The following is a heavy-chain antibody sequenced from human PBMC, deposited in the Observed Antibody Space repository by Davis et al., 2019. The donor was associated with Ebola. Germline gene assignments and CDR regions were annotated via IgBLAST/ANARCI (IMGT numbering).Heavy chain of an antibody. J-gene: IGHJ4*02. V-gene: IGHV1-69*13. CDR1: GGTSSSYA. D-gene: IGHD3-22*01. CDR2: IIPIFDTA. Sequence: SVKVSCKASGGTSSSYAISWVRQAPGQGLEWVGGIIPIFDTASYAHNFQDRVTITADESTSTAFMELSSLRSEDTAVYYCARDRYSDGSGYFFEQSHWGQGTLVTVSS. CDR3: ARDRYSDGSGYFFEQSH.